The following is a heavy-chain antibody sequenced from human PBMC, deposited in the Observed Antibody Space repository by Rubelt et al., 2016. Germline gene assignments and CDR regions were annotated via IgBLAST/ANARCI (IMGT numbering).Heavy chain of an antibody. Sequence: QVQLVQSGAEVKKPGASVKVSCKASGYTFTSYYMHWVRQAPGQGLAWMGIINPSGGSTSYGTKFQCRGTMTRDTSTRTVYMERSSLRSEDTAVYYCARDLDVRGEIDYWGQGTLVTVSS. V-gene: IGHV1-46*03. CDR2: INPSGGST. D-gene: IGHD3-16*01. CDR1: GYTFTSYY. CDR3: ARDLDVRGEIDY. J-gene: IGHJ4*02.